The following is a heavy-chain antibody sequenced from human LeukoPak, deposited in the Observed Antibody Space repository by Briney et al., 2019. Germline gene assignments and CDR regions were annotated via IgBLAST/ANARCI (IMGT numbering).Heavy chain of an antibody. CDR2: INHSGST. D-gene: IGHD5-18*01. V-gene: IGHV4-34*01. Sequence: PSQTLSLTCTVSGGSISSYYWSWIRQPPGKGLEWIGEINHSGSTNYNPSLKSRVTISVDTSMNQFSLKLSSVTAADTAVYYCARAVSIHQFDYWGQGTLVTVSS. CDR1: GGSISSYY. J-gene: IGHJ4*02. CDR3: ARAVSIHQFDY.